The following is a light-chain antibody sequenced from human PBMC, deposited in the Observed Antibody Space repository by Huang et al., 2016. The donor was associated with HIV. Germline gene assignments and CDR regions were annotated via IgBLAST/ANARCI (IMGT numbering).Light chain of an antibody. V-gene: IGKV3-11*01. CDR2: DAS. Sequence: EIVLTQSPATLSLSPGERATLSCRASQRISNYLLWYHQKPGQAPRLLIYDASNRATGIPARFSGRGSGTDFTLTISSLEPEDFAIYYCQQRTNWPPVTFGQGTRLDI. CDR1: QRISNY. J-gene: IGKJ5*01. CDR3: QQRTNWPPVT.